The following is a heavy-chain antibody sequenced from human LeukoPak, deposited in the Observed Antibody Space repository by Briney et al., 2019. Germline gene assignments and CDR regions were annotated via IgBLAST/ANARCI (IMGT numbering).Heavy chain of an antibody. Sequence: PGKSLRLSCASSGFTFSGYPIHWVCQAPGKGLEWVAVISYDGSNKYYADSVKGRFTISRDNSKNTLYLQMNSLRAEDTAVYYCARDPRYCSSTSCYKAFDYWGQGTLVTVSS. V-gene: IGHV3-30-3*01. CDR1: GFTFSGYP. CDR3: ARDPRYCSSTSCYKAFDY. J-gene: IGHJ4*02. CDR2: ISYDGSNK. D-gene: IGHD2-2*02.